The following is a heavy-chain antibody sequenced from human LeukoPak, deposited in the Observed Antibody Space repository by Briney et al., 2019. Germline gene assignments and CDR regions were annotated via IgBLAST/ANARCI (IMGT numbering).Heavy chain of an antibody. CDR3: ARDLTTMDGMDV. Sequence: PGGSLRLSCAASGFTFSSYWMHWVRQAPGKGLVWVSRISSDGSSTSYADSVKGRFTISRDNAKNTLYLQMNSLRAEDTAVYYCARDLTTMDGMDVWGQGTTVTVSS. CDR2: ISSDGSST. J-gene: IGHJ6*02. V-gene: IGHV3-74*01. D-gene: IGHD3-10*01. CDR1: GFTFSSYW.